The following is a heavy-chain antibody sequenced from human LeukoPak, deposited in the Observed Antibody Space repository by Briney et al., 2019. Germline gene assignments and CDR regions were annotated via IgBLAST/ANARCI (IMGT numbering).Heavy chain of an antibody. V-gene: IGHV3-33*08. CDR2: IWYDGSNK. Sequence: GGSLRLSCAVSGFTVTVNYMSWVRQAPGKGLEWVAVIWYDGSNKYYADSVKGRFTISRDNSKNTLYLQMNSLRAEDTAVYYCARDLGYWGQGTLVTVSS. CDR3: ARDLGY. J-gene: IGHJ4*02. CDR1: GFTVTVNY.